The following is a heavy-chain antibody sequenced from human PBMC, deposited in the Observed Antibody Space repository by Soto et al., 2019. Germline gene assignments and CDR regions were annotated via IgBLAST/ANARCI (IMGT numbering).Heavy chain of an antibody. Sequence: ASVKVSCKASGYTFTNYYIHWVRQAPGQGLEWMGIINPNGGGTSYAQKFQGRVTMTRDTSTSTVYMELSGLRSEDTAVYYCARDSGDSSGYMLDYWGQGALVTVSS. CDR2: INPNGGGT. CDR3: ARDSGDSSGYMLDY. J-gene: IGHJ4*02. D-gene: IGHD3-22*01. V-gene: IGHV1-46*01. CDR1: GYTFTNYY.